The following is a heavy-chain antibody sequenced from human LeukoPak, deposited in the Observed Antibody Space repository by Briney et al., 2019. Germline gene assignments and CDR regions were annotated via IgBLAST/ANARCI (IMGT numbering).Heavy chain of an antibody. J-gene: IGHJ4*02. D-gene: IGHD3-22*01. CDR3: AKDRVVVITPSFGY. CDR1: GFTFSSYS. Sequence: GGSLRLSCAASGFTFSSYSMNWVRQAPGKGLEWVSSISSSSSFIYYADSVKGRFTVSRDNSKNTLYLQMNSLRAEDTAVYYCAKDRVVVITPSFGYWGQGTLVTVSS. CDR2: ISSSSSFI. V-gene: IGHV3-21*04.